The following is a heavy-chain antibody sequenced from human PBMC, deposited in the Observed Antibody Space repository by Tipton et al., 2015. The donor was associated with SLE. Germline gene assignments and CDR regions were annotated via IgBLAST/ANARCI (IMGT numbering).Heavy chain of an antibody. D-gene: IGHD1-26*01. V-gene: IGHV4-34*01. CDR3: AKDPLGWNNWFDP. J-gene: IGHJ5*02. CDR1: GGSISSYY. Sequence: TLSLTCTVSGGSISSYYWSWVRQPPGKGLEWIGEINHSGSTNYNPSLKSRVTISVDTSTNQFSLKLSSVTAADTAVYYCAKDPLGWNNWFDPWGQGTLVTVSS. CDR2: INHSGST.